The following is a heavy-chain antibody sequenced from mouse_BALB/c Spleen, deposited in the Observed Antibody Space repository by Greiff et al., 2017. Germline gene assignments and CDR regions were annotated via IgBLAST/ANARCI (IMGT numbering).Heavy chain of an antibody. Sequence: VKLMESGPGLVAPSQSLSITCTVSGFSLTSYGVHWVRQPPGKGLEWLGVIWAGGSTNYNSALMSRLSISKDNSKSQVFLKMNSLQTDDTAMYYCARGPLTGTGAWFAYWGQGTLVTVSA. D-gene: IGHD4-1*01. J-gene: IGHJ3*01. V-gene: IGHV2-9*02. CDR1: GFSLTSYG. CDR2: IWAGGST. CDR3: ARGPLTGTGAWFAY.